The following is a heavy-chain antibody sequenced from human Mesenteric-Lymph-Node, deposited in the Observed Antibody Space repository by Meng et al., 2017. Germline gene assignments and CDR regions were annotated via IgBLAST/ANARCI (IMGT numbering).Heavy chain of an antibody. CDR3: ARVGAYCGGDCYHPR. J-gene: IGHJ4*02. V-gene: IGHV4-4*02. CDR2: IYHSGST. Sequence: QLQLRESGPGRVKPSGTLSLTCAVSGGSLSSRNWWSWVRQPPGKGLEWIGEIYHSGSTNYNPSLKSRVTISVDESKNQFSLRLSSVTAADTAVYYCARVGAYCGGDCYHPRWGQGTLVTVSS. D-gene: IGHD2-21*02. CDR1: GGSLSSRNW.